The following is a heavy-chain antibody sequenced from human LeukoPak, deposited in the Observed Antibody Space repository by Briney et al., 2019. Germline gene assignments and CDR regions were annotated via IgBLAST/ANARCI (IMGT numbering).Heavy chain of an antibody. CDR1: GGSFSGYY. CDR3: ARDLAVAGTNYFDF. Sequence: SETLSLTCAVYGGSFSGYYWSWIRQPPGKGLEWIGEINHSGSTNYNPSLKSRVTISVDTSKNQFSLKLSSVTAADTAIYYCARDLAVAGTNYFDFWGQGVLVTVSS. CDR2: INHSGST. J-gene: IGHJ4*02. V-gene: IGHV4-34*01. D-gene: IGHD6-19*01.